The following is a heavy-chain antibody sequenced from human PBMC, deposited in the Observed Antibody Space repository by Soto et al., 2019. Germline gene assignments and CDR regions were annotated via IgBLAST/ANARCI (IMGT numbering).Heavy chain of an antibody. D-gene: IGHD3-22*01. V-gene: IGHV3-48*02. CDR1: GFTFSSYS. Sequence: EVQLVESGGGLVQPGGSLRLSCAASGFTFSSYSMNWVRQAPGKGLEWVSYISSSSSTIYYADSVKGRFTISRDNAKNSLYLQMNSLRDEDTAVYYCARGPSLPGYYYDSSGLTGGFDIWGPGTMVTVSS. CDR2: ISSSSSTI. J-gene: IGHJ3*02. CDR3: ARGPSLPGYYYDSSGLTGGFDI.